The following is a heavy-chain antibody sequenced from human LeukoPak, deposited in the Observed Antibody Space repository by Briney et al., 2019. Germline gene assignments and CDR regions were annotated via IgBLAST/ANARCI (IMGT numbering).Heavy chain of an antibody. V-gene: IGHV3-23*01. CDR3: AKEGYSSSSDAFDI. J-gene: IGHJ3*02. Sequence: PGGSLRLSCVVSGFSFSNAWMTWVRQAPGKGLEWVSAISGSGGSTYYADSVKGRFTISRDNSKNTLYLQMNSLRAEDTAVYYCAKEGYSSSSDAFDIWGQGTMVTVSS. D-gene: IGHD6-6*01. CDR1: GFSFSNAW. CDR2: ISGSGGST.